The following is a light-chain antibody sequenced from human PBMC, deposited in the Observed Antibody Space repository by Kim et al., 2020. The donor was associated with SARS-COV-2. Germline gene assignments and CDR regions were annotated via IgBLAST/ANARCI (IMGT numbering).Light chain of an antibody. CDR1: QSVNVY. V-gene: IGKV3-11*01. CDR2: DAS. Sequence: EIVLTQSPATLSLSPGERATLSCRASQSVNVYLAWYQQKPGQAPRLLIYDASNRATGIPARFSGSGSGTDFTLTISSLEPEDFATYYCHQRSAWPLTFGGGTKVDIK. J-gene: IGKJ4*01. CDR3: HQRSAWPLT.